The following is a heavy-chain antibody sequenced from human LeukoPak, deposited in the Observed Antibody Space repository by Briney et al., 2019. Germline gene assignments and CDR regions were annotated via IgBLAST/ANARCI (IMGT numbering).Heavy chain of an antibody. CDR1: GFTFSNAW. J-gene: IGHJ4*02. V-gene: IGHV3-73*01. Sequence: PGGSLRLSCAPSGFTFSNAWMSWVRQVPGKGLEWVGRIRSKANSYATAYAASVKGRFTISRDDSKNTAYLQMNSLKTEDTAVYYCRFTTGSGYNFDYWGQGTLVTVSS. D-gene: IGHD3-10*01. CDR3: RFTTGSGYNFDY. CDR2: IRSKANSYAT.